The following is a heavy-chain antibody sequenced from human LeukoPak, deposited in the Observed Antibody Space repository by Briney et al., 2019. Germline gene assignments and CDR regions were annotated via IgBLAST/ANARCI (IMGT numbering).Heavy chain of an antibody. D-gene: IGHD3-22*01. Sequence: SETLSLTCTVSGGSISSYYWSWIRQPPGKGLEWIGYIYYSGSTNYNPSLKSRVNISVDTSKNQFSLMLGSVTAADTAMYYCARGRTTCYSDSVGYYRDAFDIWGQGTMVTVSS. CDR3: ARGRTTCYSDSVGYYRDAFDI. CDR1: GGSISSYY. V-gene: IGHV4-59*01. CDR2: IYYSGST. J-gene: IGHJ3*02.